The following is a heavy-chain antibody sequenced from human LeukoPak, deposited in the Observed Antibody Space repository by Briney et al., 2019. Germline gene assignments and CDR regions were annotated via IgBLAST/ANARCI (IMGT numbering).Heavy chain of an antibody. V-gene: IGHV3-48*03. J-gene: IGHJ3*02. Sequence: GGSLRLSCAASGFTFGSYEMNWVRQAPGKGLEWVSYISSSGSTIYYADSVKGRFTISRDNSKNTLYLQMNSLRAEDTAVYYCARDRGSGWYGGAFDIWGQGTMVTVSS. CDR2: ISSSGSTI. D-gene: IGHD6-19*01. CDR1: GFTFGSYE. CDR3: ARDRGSGWYGGAFDI.